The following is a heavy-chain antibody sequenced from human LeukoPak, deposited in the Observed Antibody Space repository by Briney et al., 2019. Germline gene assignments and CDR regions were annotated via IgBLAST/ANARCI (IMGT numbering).Heavy chain of an antibody. CDR2: ISGSGDST. CDR3: AKVSKLLWGVRSSWDFDY. J-gene: IGHJ4*02. V-gene: IGHV3-23*01. Sequence: GGSLRLSCAASGVIFSSYAMNWVRQAPGKGLEWVSAISGSGDSTYYADSVRGRFTISRDNYKNTLDLKMNSLRAEDTAVYYCAKVSKLLWGVRSSWDFDYWGQGTLVTVSS. D-gene: IGHD6-13*01. CDR1: GVIFSSYA.